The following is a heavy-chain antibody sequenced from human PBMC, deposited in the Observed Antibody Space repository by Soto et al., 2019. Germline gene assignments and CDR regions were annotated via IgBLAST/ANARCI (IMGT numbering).Heavy chain of an antibody. CDR1: GFIFSSYS. CDR2: ISSTSSYI. Sequence: EVQLVESGGGLVKPGGSLRLSCAASGFIFSSYSMHWVRQAPGKGLEWVSSISSTSSYIYYADSVKGRFTISRDNAKNSLYLQMNSLRAEDTAVYYCAGDCFSEYGSGKDGFDSWGQGTLVTVSS. CDR3: AGDCFSEYGSGKDGFDS. J-gene: IGHJ4*02. D-gene: IGHD3-10*01. V-gene: IGHV3-21*01.